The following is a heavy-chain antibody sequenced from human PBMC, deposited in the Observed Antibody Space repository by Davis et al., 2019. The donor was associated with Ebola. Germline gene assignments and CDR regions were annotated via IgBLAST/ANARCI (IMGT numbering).Heavy chain of an antibody. D-gene: IGHD5-24*01. CDR2: IYYSGST. CDR1: GGSISSYY. V-gene: IGHV4-59*01. Sequence: MPSETLSLTCTVSGGSISSYYWSWIRQPPGKGLEWIGYIYYSGSTNYNPSLKSRVTISVDTSKNQFSLKLRSVTAADTAVYYCAGWRDGYKNPFDYWGQGTLVTVSS. CDR3: AGWRDGYKNPFDY. J-gene: IGHJ4*02.